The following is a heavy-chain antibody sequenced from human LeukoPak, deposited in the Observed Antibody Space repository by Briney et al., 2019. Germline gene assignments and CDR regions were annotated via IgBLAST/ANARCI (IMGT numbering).Heavy chain of an antibody. Sequence: SETLSLTCGVSGGSVSSTNWWTWMRQPPGKGLEWIGEVHLDGRTNFNPSLKSRLTMSVDLSENHVSLKLTSVTAADTAVYYCAREGGFYRPLAYSGQGILVTVSS. J-gene: IGHJ4*02. CDR1: GGSVSSTNW. CDR2: VHLDGRT. D-gene: IGHD6-25*01. V-gene: IGHV4-4*02. CDR3: AREGGFYRPLAY.